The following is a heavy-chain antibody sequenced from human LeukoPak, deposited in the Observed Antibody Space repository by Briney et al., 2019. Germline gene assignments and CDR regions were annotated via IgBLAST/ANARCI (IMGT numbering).Heavy chain of an antibody. J-gene: IGHJ4*02. V-gene: IGHV3-30*18. CDR1: GFTFSGYG. D-gene: IGHD3-16*01. CDR3: AKAIMITFGGVIPPIDY. CDR2: ISYDGSNK. Sequence: GGSLRLSCAASGFTFSGYGMHWVRQAPGKGLEWVAVISYDGSNKYYADSVKGRFTISRDNSKNTLYLQMNSLRAEDTAVYYCAKAIMITFGGVIPPIDYWGQGTLVTVSS.